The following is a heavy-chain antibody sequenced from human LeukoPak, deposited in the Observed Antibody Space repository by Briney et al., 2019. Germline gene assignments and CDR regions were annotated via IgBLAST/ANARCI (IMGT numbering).Heavy chain of an antibody. CDR3: ARDSAVCGWRLNDAFDI. CDR1: GYTFTSYG. V-gene: IGHV1-18*04. CDR2: ISAYNGNT. Sequence: ASVKVSCKASGYTFTSYGISWVRQAPGQGLEWMGWISAYNGNTNYAQKLQGRVTMTTDTSTSTAYMELRSLRSDDTAVYYCARDSAVCGWRLNDAFDIWGQGTMVTVSS. D-gene: IGHD6-19*01. J-gene: IGHJ3*02.